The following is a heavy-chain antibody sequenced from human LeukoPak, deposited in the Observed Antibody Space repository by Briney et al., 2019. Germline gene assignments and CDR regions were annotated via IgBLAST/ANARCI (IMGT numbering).Heavy chain of an antibody. CDR2: IKPDGSEK. Sequence: GGSLRLPCAASGFTFSTYWMTWVRQAPGKGLEWVAIIKPDGSEKYYVDSVKGRFTISRDNAENSLFLQMNGLRPEDTAVSYCARGQYTDGLSYWGQGTLVTVSS. J-gene: IGHJ4*02. CDR1: GFTFSTYW. V-gene: IGHV3-7*03. D-gene: IGHD5-24*01. CDR3: ARGQYTDGLSY.